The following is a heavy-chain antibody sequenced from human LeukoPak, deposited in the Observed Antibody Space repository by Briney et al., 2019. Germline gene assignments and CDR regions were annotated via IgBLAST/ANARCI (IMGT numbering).Heavy chain of an antibody. Sequence: SVKVSCKASGGTFSSYAISWVRQAPGQGLEWMGRIIPILGIANYAQKFQGRVTITADKSTSTAYMELSSLRSEDTAVYHCAREPGHNWLDPWGQGTLVTVSS. V-gene: IGHV1-69*04. CDR3: AREPGHNWLDP. J-gene: IGHJ5*02. CDR2: IIPILGIA. D-gene: IGHD1-14*01. CDR1: GGTFSSYA.